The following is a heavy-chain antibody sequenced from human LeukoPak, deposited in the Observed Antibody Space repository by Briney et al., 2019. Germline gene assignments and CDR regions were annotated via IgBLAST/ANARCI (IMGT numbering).Heavy chain of an antibody. CDR3: ARESVSYSSSWYFDY. CDR1: GGSIRSYY. D-gene: IGHD6-13*01. Sequence: PSETLSLTCTVSGGSIRSYYWSWIRQPPGKGLEWIGYIYYSGSTNYNPSLKSRVTISVDTSKNQFSLKLSSVTAADTAVYYCARESVSYSSSWYFDYWGQGTLVTVSS. V-gene: IGHV4-59*12. J-gene: IGHJ4*02. CDR2: IYYSGST.